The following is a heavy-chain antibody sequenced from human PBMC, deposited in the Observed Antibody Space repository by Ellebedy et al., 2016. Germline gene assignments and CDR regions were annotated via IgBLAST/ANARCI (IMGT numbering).Heavy chain of an antibody. CDR3: ARVEAPDY. J-gene: IGHJ4*02. CDR2: INHSGST. Sequence: SETLSLXXAAYGGSFSGYYWSWIRQPPGKGLEWIGEINHSGSTNYNPSLKSRVTISVDTSKNQFSLKLSSVTAADTAVYYCARVEAPDYWGQGTLVTVSS. V-gene: IGHV4-34*01. CDR1: GGSFSGYY.